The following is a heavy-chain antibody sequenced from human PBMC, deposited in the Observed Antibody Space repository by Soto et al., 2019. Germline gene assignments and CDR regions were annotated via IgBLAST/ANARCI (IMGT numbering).Heavy chain of an antibody. J-gene: IGHJ4*02. Sequence: SGNTSSKTYIGNVISYAFNWVRQAPGQSPVYIEGYIPHLDTANYAHKFQDRVTITADESTSTAYMELSSLRSEDTVVYYCARAEQQLALFYFDYWGQGTLVTVSS. CDR1: IGNVISYA. CDR3: ARAEQQLALFYFDY. CDR2: YIPHLDTA. V-gene: IGHV1-69*13. D-gene: IGHD6-13*01.